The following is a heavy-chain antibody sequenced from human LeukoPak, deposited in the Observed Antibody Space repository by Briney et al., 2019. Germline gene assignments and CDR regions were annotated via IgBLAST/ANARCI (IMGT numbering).Heavy chain of an antibody. CDR1: GYSISSGYY. V-gene: IGHV4-38-2*02. D-gene: IGHD3-10*01. CDR3: ARHRYYYRSGSYYGAPYYMDV. CDR2: IYHSGRT. Sequence: PSETLSLTCTVSGYSISSGYYWGWIRQPPGKGLEWIGSIYHSGRTFYNPSLKSRVTISVDTSKNQFSLKLTSVTAADTAVYYCARHRYYYRSGSYYGAPYYMDVWGKGTTVTISS. J-gene: IGHJ6*03.